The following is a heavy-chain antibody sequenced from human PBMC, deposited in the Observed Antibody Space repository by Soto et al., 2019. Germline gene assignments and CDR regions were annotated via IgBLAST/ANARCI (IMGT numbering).Heavy chain of an antibody. CDR3: VRGASLNFDY. D-gene: IGHD1-26*01. CDR1: GFPFDDYG. CDR2: VNWNGGST. V-gene: IGHV3-20*04. J-gene: IGHJ4*02. Sequence: EAQLVESGGGVLRPGGSLRLSCAASGFPFDDYGMSWARQAPGKGLEWVYGVNWNGGSTGYADSVKGRFTISRDNAKNSLYLQMNSLRAEDTAFYYCVRGASLNFDYWGQGTLVTVSS.